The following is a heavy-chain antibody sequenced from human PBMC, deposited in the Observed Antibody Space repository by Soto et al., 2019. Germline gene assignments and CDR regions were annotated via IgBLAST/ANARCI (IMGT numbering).Heavy chain of an antibody. CDR2: IIPIFGTA. J-gene: IGHJ4*02. CDR3: ARVYYDISGFYY. D-gene: IGHD3-9*01. CDR1: GGTFSSYA. V-gene: IGHV1-69*12. Sequence: QVQLVQSGAEVKKPGSSVKVSCKSSGGTFSSYAISWVRQAPGQGLEWMGGIIPIFGTANYAQKFQGRVTITADESTSTAYMELSSRRSEDTAVYYCARVYYDISGFYYWGQGTLVTVSS.